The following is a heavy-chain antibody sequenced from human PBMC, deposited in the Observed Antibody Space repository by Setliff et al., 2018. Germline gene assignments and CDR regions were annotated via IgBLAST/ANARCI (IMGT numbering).Heavy chain of an antibody. CDR3: ARLRKSTPHWYFDL. J-gene: IGHJ2*01. V-gene: IGHV4-38-2*01. CDR2: IYYTGST. CDR1: GFSITSGYF. Sequence: SETLSLTCAVSGFSITSGYFWGWIRQPPGKGLEWIGDIYYTGSTKYNPSLWSRLTMSIDTSKKQFSLRLTSVSAADTAVYYCARLRKSTPHWYFDLWGRGTLVTVSS.